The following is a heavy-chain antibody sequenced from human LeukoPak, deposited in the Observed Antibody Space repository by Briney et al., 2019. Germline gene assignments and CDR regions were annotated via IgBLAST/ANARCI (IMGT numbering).Heavy chain of an antibody. V-gene: IGHV3-20*04. Sequence: GGSLRLSCEASGFSIEDFGMSWVRQPPGKGLEWVSGVTWNGGSTGYAASVEGRFTISRDNAKNSLYLQMNSLRAEDTALYYCAMKFFRDYYYMDVWGKGTTVTVSS. CDR2: VTWNGGST. CDR1: GFSIEDFG. J-gene: IGHJ6*03. CDR3: AMKFFRDYYYMDV.